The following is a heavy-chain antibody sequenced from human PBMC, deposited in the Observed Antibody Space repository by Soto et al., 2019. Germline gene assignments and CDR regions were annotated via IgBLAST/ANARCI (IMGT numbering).Heavy chain of an antibody. D-gene: IGHD6-13*01. V-gene: IGHV4-31*03. Sequence: LSLTCTFSGGXISSGGHYWGWIRQHPGKGREWIGYIYYSGSTYYNTSLKCRVTISVDTSKNKFSLKLSSVNAADPAVYYCATLLYSSSWPSGAFDIWGQGSMGTVSS. CDR3: ATLLYSSSWPSGAFDI. J-gene: IGHJ3*02. CDR1: GGXISSGGHY. CDR2: IYYSGST.